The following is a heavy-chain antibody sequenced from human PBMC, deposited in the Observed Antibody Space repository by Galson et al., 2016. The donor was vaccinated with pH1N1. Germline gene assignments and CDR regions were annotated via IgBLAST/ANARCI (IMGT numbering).Heavy chain of an antibody. V-gene: IGHV4-59*11. CDR2: VYHTGII. J-gene: IGHJ3*01. D-gene: IGHD3-16*01. CDR1: GGSINSHF. CDR3: AGDPPQRTIRGIVVGGGFDV. Sequence: SETLSLTCTVSGGSINSHFWSWIRQPPGKGLEWIGYVYHTGIIDSNPSPKSRVTVSMDTSRNNFSLRLTSVTAADTAIYYCAGDPPQRTIRGIVVGGGFDVWGQGTTVTVSP.